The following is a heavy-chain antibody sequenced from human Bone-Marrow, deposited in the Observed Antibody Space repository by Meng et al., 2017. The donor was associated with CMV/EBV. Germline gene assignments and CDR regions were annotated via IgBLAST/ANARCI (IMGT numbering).Heavy chain of an antibody. CDR2: IYYSGST. Sequence: SETLSLTCTVSGGSISSGDYYWSWIRQPPGKGLEWIGYIYYSGSTYYNPSLKSRVTISVDTSKNQFSLKLSSVTAADTAVYYCARSYSSGELEYFQHWGQGTLVTFSS. D-gene: IGHD1-26*01. CDR3: ARSYSSGELEYFQH. CDR1: GGSISSGDYY. J-gene: IGHJ1*01. V-gene: IGHV4-30-4*02.